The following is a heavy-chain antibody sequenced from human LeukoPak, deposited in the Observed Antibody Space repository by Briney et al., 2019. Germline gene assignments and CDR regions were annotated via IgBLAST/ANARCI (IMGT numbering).Heavy chain of an antibody. CDR2: IYYSGST. Sequence: SETLSLTCTVSGGSISSYYWSWIRQPPGKGLEWIGYIYYSGSTNYNPSLKSRVTISVDTSKNQFSLKLSSVTAADTAVYYCARDIGAGGTGGYFDYWGQGNLVTVSS. V-gene: IGHV4-59*01. CDR1: GGSISSYY. D-gene: IGHD6-13*01. CDR3: ARDIGAGGTGGYFDY. J-gene: IGHJ4*02.